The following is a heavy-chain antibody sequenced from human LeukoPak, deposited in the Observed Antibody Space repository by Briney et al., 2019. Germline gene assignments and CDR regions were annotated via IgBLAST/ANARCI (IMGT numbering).Heavy chain of an antibody. CDR1: GFTFSSYS. CDR3: ARKGSSGYYAGFDY. Sequence: PGGSLRLSCAASGFTFSSYSMNWVRQAPGKGLEWVSSISSSSSYIYYADSVKGRFTISRDNAKNSLYLQMNSLRAEDTAVYYCARKGSSGYYAGFDYWGQETLVTVSS. V-gene: IGHV3-21*01. D-gene: IGHD3-22*01. J-gene: IGHJ4*02. CDR2: ISSSSSYI.